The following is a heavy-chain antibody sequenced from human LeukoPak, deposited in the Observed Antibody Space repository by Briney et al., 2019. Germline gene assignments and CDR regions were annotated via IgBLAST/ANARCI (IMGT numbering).Heavy chain of an antibody. Sequence: SETLSLTCAVYGGSFSGYYWSWIRQPPGKGLEWIGEINHSGSTNYNPSLKSRVTIPVDTSKNQFSLKLSSVTAADTAVYYCARRAGKQQLVLSEWYFDLWGRGTLVTVSS. D-gene: IGHD6-13*01. V-gene: IGHV4-34*01. CDR1: GGSFSGYY. J-gene: IGHJ2*01. CDR3: ARRAGKQQLVLSEWYFDL. CDR2: INHSGST.